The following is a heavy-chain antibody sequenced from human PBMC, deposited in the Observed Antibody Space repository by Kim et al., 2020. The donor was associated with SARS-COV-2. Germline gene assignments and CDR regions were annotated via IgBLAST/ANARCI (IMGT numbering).Heavy chain of an antibody. D-gene: IGHD5-18*01. CDR1: GFTFSSYG. V-gene: IGHV3-30*18. Sequence: GGSLRLSCAASGFTFSSYGMHWVRQAPGKGLEWVAVISYDGSNKYYADSVKGRFTISRDNSKNTLYLQMNSLRAEDTAVYYCAKGLVGSYGRLFDYWGQGTLVTVSS. CDR2: ISYDGSNK. CDR3: AKGLVGSYGRLFDY. J-gene: IGHJ4*02.